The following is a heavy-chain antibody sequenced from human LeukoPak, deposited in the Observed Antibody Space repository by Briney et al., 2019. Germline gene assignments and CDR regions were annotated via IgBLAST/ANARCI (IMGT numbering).Heavy chain of an antibody. D-gene: IGHD6-13*01. V-gene: IGHV3-33*01. CDR3: ARDAPDSSSWYYYYYGMDV. CDR1: GFTFSSYG. CDR2: IWYDGSNK. J-gene: IGHJ6*02. Sequence: PGGSLRLSCAASGFTFSSYGMHWVRQAPGKGLEWVAVIWYDGSNKYYADSVKGRFTISRDNSKSTLYLQMNSLRAEDTAVYYCARDAPDSSSWYYYYYGMDVWGQGTTVTVSS.